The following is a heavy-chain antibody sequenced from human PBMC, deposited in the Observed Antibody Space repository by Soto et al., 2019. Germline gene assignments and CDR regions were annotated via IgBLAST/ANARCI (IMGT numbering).Heavy chain of an antibody. J-gene: IGHJ4*02. CDR3: TTDLPSGN. CDR2: ITTKTDVGPT. Sequence: GGSLRLSCAASGFSFSNAWMSWVRQAPGKGLEWVGRITTKTDVGPTDYAAPVKGRFTILRDDSKNTLYLLMNSLKTEDTAVYYCTTDLPSGNWGQGTLVTVSS. D-gene: IGHD3-10*01. CDR1: GFSFSNAW. V-gene: IGHV3-15*01.